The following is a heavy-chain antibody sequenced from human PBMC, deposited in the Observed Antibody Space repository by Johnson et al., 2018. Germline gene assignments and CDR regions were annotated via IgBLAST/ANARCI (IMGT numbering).Heavy chain of an antibody. CDR1: GYSFTTFC. Sequence: EVQLVESGEEVKKPGESLKISCKASGYSFTTFCIGWVRQMPAKCLEWMGLIYPDDYDTRYRPSFQGQVTISVDKSISTAYLQRRSLKASDPAMKFCARLCGGAVAPTTEYFQHWGQGTLVTVSS. CDR3: ARLCGGAVAPTTEYFQH. D-gene: IGHD6-19*01. V-gene: IGHV5-51*03. J-gene: IGHJ1*01. CDR2: IYPDDYDT.